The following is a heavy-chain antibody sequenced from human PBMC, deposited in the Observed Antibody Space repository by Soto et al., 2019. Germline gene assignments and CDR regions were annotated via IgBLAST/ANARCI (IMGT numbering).Heavy chain of an antibody. CDR2: IYYSGST. J-gene: IGHJ4*02. V-gene: IGHV4-59*01. CDR3: ARDRGYYDSSGYFDY. CDR1: GGSISSYY. Sequence: SETLSLTCTVSGGSISSYYWSWIRQPPGKGLEWIGYIYYSGSTNYNPSLKSRVTISVDTSKNQFSLKLSSVTAADTAVYYCARDRGYYDSSGYFDYWGQGTLVTVSS. D-gene: IGHD3-22*01.